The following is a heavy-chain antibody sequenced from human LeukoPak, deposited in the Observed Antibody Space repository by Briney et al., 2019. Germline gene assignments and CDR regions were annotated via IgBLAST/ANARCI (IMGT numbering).Heavy chain of an antibody. CDR1: GFTFSSYG. J-gene: IGHJ6*03. CDR3: AKGGGYEAQYYYYYLDV. Sequence: GGSLRLSCAASGFTFSSYGMHWVRQAPGKALDWVAFIHHDGSNKYYADSVKGRFTVSRDNSKNTLYLQMKSLRAEDTAVYYCAKGGGYEAQYYYYYLDVWGKGTTVTISS. D-gene: IGHD5-12*01. CDR2: IHHDGSNK. V-gene: IGHV3-30*02.